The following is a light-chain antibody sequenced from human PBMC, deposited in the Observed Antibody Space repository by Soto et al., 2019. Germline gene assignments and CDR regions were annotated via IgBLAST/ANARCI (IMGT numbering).Light chain of an antibody. V-gene: IGKV3-20*01. CDR2: HAS. Sequence: EIVLTQSPGTLSLSPGERATLSCRASRSVSSSFLAWYQQKSGQAPRLLIYHASSRATGIPDRFSGSGSGTDVTLTISRLEPDDFALYFCQQYGSSPWTFGQGTKVEIK. CDR1: RSVSSSF. J-gene: IGKJ1*01. CDR3: QQYGSSPWT.